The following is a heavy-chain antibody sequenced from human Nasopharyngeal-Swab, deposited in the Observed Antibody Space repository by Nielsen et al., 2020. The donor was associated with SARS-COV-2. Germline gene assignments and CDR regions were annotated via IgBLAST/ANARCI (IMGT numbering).Heavy chain of an antibody. CDR1: GFTFSSYD. CDR3: AKSTYSSGWYGRYDY. V-gene: IGHV3-13*04. J-gene: IGHJ4*02. Sequence: GGSLRLSCAASGFTFSSYDMHWVRQATGKGLEWVSAIGTAGDTYYPGSVKGRFTISRDNAKNSLYLQMNSLRAEDTAVYYCAKSTYSSGWYGRYDYWGQGTLVTVSS. D-gene: IGHD6-19*01. CDR2: IGTAGDT.